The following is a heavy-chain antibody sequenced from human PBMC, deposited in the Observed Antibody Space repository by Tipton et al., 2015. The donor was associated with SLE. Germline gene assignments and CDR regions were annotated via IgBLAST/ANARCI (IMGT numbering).Heavy chain of an antibody. J-gene: IGHJ4*02. CDR3: ARSPAGVVITYFDY. V-gene: IGHV4-39*07. CDR2: IYYSGST. CDR1: GGSISSSSYY. Sequence: TLSLTCTVSGGSISSSSYYWGWIRQPPGKGLEWIGSIYYSGSTYYNPSLKSRVTISVDTPKNHFSLNLSSVTAADAAVYYCARSPAGVVITYFDYWGQGTLGTVFS. D-gene: IGHD3-3*01.